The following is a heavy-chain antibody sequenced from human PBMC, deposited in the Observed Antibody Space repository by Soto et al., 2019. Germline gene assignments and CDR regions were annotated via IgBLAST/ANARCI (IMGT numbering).Heavy chain of an antibody. J-gene: IGHJ3*01. CDR3: ARDLEPRDRSGYAVDL. V-gene: IGHV1-69*01. Sequence: QVQLVQSGAEVKKPGSSVRVSCKSSGGPFSNYAISWVRQAPGQGLEWMGGIIPIFVTADYPQKFQDRVTITADESTGTGYLELRSLRSEDTAVYYCARDLEPRDRSGYAVDLWGKGTMVTVSS. CDR2: IIPIFVTA. CDR1: GGPFSNYA. D-gene: IGHD3-22*01.